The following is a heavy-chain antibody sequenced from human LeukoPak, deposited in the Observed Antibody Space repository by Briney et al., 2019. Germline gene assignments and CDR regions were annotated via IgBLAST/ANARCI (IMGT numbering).Heavy chain of an antibody. CDR3: ATNRLTIFGVVAGFDP. V-gene: IGHV1-24*01. CDR2: FDPEDGAT. J-gene: IGHJ5*02. D-gene: IGHD3-3*01. Sequence: ASVKVSCKVSGYALTELSMHWVRQAPGKGLEWMGGFDPEDGATIYAQKFQGRVTMTEHTSTDTAYMELSSLTSEDTAVYYCATNRLTIFGVVAGFDPWGQGTLVTVSS. CDR1: GYALTELS.